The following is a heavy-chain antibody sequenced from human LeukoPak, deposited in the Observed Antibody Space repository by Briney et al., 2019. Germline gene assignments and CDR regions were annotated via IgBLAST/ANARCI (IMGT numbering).Heavy chain of an antibody. Sequence: PSETLSLTCAVSGYSISSGYYWGWIRQPPGKGLEWIGSIYHSGSTYYNPSLKSRVTISVDTSKNQFSLKLSSVTAADTAVYYCARHAYSNYLLEYWGQGTLVTVSS. V-gene: IGHV4-38-2*01. D-gene: IGHD4-11*01. J-gene: IGHJ4*02. CDR3: ARHAYSNYLLEY. CDR1: GYSISSGYY. CDR2: IYHSGST.